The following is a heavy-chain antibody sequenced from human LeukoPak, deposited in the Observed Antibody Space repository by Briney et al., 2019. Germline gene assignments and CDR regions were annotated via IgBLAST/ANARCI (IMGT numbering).Heavy chain of an antibody. V-gene: IGHV4-59*01. Sequence: SEALSLTCTVSGGSINKYYWSWIRQSPGKGLEWLGYVHDSAGTIYNPSLKSRVIISVGTSKTQFSLKVTSVTTADTAVYYCARNVVTAIRAKYYYYGMDVWGQGTTVTVSS. CDR1: GGSINKYY. CDR3: ARNVVTAIRAKYYYYGMDV. D-gene: IGHD2-21*02. J-gene: IGHJ6*02. CDR2: VHDSAGT.